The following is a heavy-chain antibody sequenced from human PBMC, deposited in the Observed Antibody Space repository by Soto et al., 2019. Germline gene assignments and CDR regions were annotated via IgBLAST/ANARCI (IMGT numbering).Heavy chain of an antibody. CDR2: ISPTSGVT. J-gene: IGHJ6*02. Sequence: GASVKVSCKAFGYTLTGYYIHWVRQAPGQGLEWMGWISPTSGVTNFAQKFQDWVTLTRDTSMNTAYMELSRLRSDDTAVYYCARALRGFSYGPLHLYYYFDMDVWGQGTTVTVSS. D-gene: IGHD5-18*01. V-gene: IGHV1-2*04. CDR3: ARALRGFSYGPLHLYYYFDMDV. CDR1: GYTLTGYY.